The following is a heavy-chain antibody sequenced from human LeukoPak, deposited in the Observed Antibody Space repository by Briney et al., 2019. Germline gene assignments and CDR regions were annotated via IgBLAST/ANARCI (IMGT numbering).Heavy chain of an antibody. V-gene: IGHV3-7*01. CDR3: ARQGWDIVVVVAANDY. CDR2: IKQDGSEK. J-gene: IGHJ4*02. D-gene: IGHD2-15*01. CDR1: GFIFSNYW. Sequence: PGGSLRLSCAASGFIFSNYWMSWVRQAPGKGLEWVANIKQDGSEKYYVDSVKGRFTISRDNAKSSLYLQMNSLRAEDTAVYYCARQGWDIVVVVAANDYWGQGTLVTVSS.